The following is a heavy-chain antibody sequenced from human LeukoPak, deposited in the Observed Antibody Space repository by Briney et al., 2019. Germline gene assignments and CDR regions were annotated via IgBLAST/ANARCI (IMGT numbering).Heavy chain of an antibody. D-gene: IGHD1-14*01. CDR1: GGSFSGYY. CDR2: IHYSGSV. Sequence: SETLSLTCAVYGGSFSGYYWTWIRQPPGKGLEWIGEIHYSGSVTYNPSLKSRVTISVDTSKNQFSLKLSSVTAADTAVYYCARASITYYYYYYMGVWGKGTTVTVSS. CDR3: ARASITYYYYYYMGV. V-gene: IGHV4-34*01. J-gene: IGHJ6*03.